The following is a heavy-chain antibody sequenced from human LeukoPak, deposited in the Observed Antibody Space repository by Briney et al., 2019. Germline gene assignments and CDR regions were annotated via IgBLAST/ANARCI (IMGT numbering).Heavy chain of an antibody. V-gene: IGHV4-39*07. CDR3: ARSNPFELRYFDWLLWPLDY. CDR1: GGSISSSNYY. J-gene: IGHJ4*02. Sequence: SSETLSLTCTVSGGSISSSNYYWGWIRQSPGKGLEWIGNTYYSGSTYYNPSLKSRVTISVDTSKNQFSLKLSSVTAADTAVYYCARSNPFELRYFDWLLWPLDYWGQGTLVTVSS. D-gene: IGHD3-9*01. CDR2: TYYSGST.